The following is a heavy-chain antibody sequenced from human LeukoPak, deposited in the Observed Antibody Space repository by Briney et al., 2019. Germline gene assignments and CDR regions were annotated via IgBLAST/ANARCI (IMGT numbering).Heavy chain of an antibody. CDR2: INPSGGST. Sequence: ASVKVSCKASGYTFTIYYMHWVRQAPGQGHEWMGLINPSGGSTSYAQKFQGRVTMTRYTSTSTVYMELSSLRPQDTVVDYCARDLQGGGDYFDYWGQGTLVTVSS. V-gene: IGHV1-46*01. D-gene: IGHD1-1*01. CDR1: GYTFTIYY. CDR3: ARDLQGGGDYFDY. J-gene: IGHJ4*02.